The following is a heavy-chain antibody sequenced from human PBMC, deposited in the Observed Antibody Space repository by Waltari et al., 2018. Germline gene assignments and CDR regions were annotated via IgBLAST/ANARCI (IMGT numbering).Heavy chain of an antibody. J-gene: IGHJ3*02. CDR1: GFTFSSYA. V-gene: IGHV3-30*04. Sequence: QVQLVESGGGVVQPGRSLRLSCAASGFTFSSYAMHWVRQAPGKGLGGVAVISNDGNKYDADSVKGRFTISRDNSKNTLYLQMNSLRAEDTAVYYCARPPSLDIVVVVAANAFDIWGQGTMVTVSS. CDR3: ARPPSLDIVVVVAANAFDI. D-gene: IGHD2-15*01. CDR2: ISNDGNK.